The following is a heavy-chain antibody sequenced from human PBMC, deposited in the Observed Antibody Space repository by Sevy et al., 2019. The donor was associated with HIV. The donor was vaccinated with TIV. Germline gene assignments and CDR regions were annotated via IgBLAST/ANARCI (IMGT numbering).Heavy chain of an antibody. CDR2: IWYDGSNK. D-gene: IGHD3-22*01. V-gene: IGHV3-33*01. CDR3: ASQNYYDSSGYYFFVYYYGMDV. Sequence: GGSLRLSCAASGFTFSSYGMHWVRQAPGKGLEWVAVIWYDGSNKYYADSVKGGFTISSDNSKNTLYLQMNSLSAEDTGVYYCASQNYYDSSGYYFFVYYYGMDVWRQGTTVTISS. J-gene: IGHJ6*02. CDR1: GFTFSSYG.